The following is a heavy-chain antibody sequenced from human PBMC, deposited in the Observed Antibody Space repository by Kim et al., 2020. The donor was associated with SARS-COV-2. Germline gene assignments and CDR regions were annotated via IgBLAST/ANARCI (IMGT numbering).Heavy chain of an antibody. J-gene: IGHJ6*01. Sequence: SETLSLTCTVSGGSISSYYWSWIRQPPGKGLEWIGYIYYSGSTNYNPSLKSRVTISVDTSKNQFSLKLSSVTAADTAVYYCARCLSGSLYYYYGMDVWG. CDR3: ARCLSGSLYYYYGMDV. CDR1: GGSISSYY. CDR2: IYYSGST. V-gene: IGHV4-59*01. D-gene: IGHD1-26*01.